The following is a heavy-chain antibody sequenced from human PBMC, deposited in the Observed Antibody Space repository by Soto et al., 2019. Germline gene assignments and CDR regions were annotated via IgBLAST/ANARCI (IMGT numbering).Heavy chain of an antibody. Sequence: QVQLVQSGAEVKRPGSSVKVSCKASGDTFSFYSINWVRQAPGLGLEWMGRVNPILRMSNYAQRFQGRVTMTADKSTSTAYMELSGLRSEDTAEYYCATSYGSGYRAFDYWGQGALVTVSS. J-gene: IGHJ4*02. D-gene: IGHD3-10*01. CDR1: GDTFSFYS. CDR2: VNPILRMS. V-gene: IGHV1-69*04. CDR3: ATSYGSGYRAFDY.